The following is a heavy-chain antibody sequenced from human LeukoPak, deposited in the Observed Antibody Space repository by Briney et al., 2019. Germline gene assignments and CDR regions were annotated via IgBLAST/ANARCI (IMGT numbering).Heavy chain of an antibody. D-gene: IGHD5-12*01. CDR1: GGSISSYY. Sequence: SETLSLTCTVSGGSISSYYWSWIRQPPGKGLEWIGYIYYNGNTNYNPSLKSGVTMAVDTSKNQFSLKLSSVTAADTAVHYGVRDATTLDSWGQGTLVSVSS. V-gene: IGHV4-59*01. CDR2: IYYNGNT. CDR3: VRDATTLDS. J-gene: IGHJ4*02.